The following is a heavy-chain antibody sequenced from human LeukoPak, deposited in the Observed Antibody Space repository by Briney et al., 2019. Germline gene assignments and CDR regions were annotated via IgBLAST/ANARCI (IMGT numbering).Heavy chain of an antibody. CDR2: ICSSGST. J-gene: IGHJ5*02. D-gene: IGHD3-10*01. V-gene: IGHV4-4*07. Sequence: SETLSLTCTVSGVSVSNYCWTWIRQPAGKGLEWTGRICSSGSTIYNPSLKSRVTISLDMSNNQFSLKLTSVTAADTAIYCCARDRGSDGSDQLDPWGQGILVTVSP. CDR1: GVSVSNYC. CDR3: ARDRGSDGSDQLDP.